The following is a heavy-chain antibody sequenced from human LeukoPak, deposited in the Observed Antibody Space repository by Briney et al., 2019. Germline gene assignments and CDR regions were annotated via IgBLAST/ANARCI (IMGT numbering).Heavy chain of an antibody. CDR2: ISSGSSDI. CDR3: AKAFWSGFYYFDY. CDR1: GFTFSSYS. V-gene: IGHV3-21*04. J-gene: IGHJ4*02. D-gene: IGHD3-3*01. Sequence: GGSLRLSCAASGFTFSSYSMNWVRQAPGKGLEWVSSISSGSSDIYYADSVKGRFTISRDNSKNTLYLQMNSLRGEDTAVYYCAKAFWSGFYYFDYWGQGTLVTVSS.